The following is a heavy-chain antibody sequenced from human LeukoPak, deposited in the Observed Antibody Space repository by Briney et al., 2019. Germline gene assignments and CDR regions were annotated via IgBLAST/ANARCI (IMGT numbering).Heavy chain of an antibody. CDR1: GYTLTELS. Sequence: GASVKVSCKVSGYTLTELSMHWVRQAPGKGLEWMGGFDPEDGETIYAQKFQGRVTMTEDTSTDTAYMELSSLRSEDTAVYYCATFSGYDYVWGSYRPTALDYWGQGTLVTVSS. CDR3: ATFSGYDYVWGSYRPTALDY. V-gene: IGHV1-24*01. D-gene: IGHD3-16*02. J-gene: IGHJ4*02. CDR2: FDPEDGET.